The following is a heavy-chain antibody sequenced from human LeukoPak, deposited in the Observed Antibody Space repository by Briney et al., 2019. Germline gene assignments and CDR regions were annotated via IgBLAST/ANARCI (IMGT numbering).Heavy chain of an antibody. CDR3: ASRLEIPVAGIRVDYFDY. CDR2: ISSSSSYI. D-gene: IGHD6-19*01. V-gene: IGHV3-21*01. J-gene: IGHJ4*02. CDR1: GFTFSTYS. Sequence: PGGSLRLSCAASGFTFSTYSMIWVRQAPGKGLEWVSPISSSSSYIYYADSVKGRFTISRDTARNSLCLQMNSLRAADTAVYYCASRLEIPVAGIRVDYFDYWGQGTLVTVSS.